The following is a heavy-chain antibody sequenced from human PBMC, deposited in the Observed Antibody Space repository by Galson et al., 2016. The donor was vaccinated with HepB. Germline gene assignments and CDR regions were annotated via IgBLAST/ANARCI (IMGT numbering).Heavy chain of an antibody. CDR3: ATALTFGGIIGHY. V-gene: IGHV1-18*01. Sequence: SVKVSCKASGYTFSNYGISWVRQAPGQGLEWMGWISAHNGNTNYAQKVQGRVTMTSDTSTSTAYMELRSLRSDDTAVYYCATALTFGGIIGHYWGQGTLVTVSS. D-gene: IGHD3-16*02. CDR1: GYTFSNYG. CDR2: ISAHNGNT. J-gene: IGHJ4*02.